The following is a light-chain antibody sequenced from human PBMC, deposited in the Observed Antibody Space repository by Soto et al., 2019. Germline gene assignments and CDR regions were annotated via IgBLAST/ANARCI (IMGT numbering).Light chain of an antibody. CDR1: ISNIGSNY. CDR3: AAWDDSLSGYV. J-gene: IGLJ1*01. Sequence: QAVVTQPPSASGTPGQRVTISCSGSISNIGSNYVYWYQQLPGTAPKLLIYRNDQRPSGVPDRFSGSKSKSGTSASLAISGLRSEDEADYYCAAWDDSLSGYVFGTGTQLTVL. CDR2: RND. V-gene: IGLV1-47*01.